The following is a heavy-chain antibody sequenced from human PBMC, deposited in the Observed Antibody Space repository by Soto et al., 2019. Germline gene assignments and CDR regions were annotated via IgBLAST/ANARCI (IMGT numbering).Heavy chain of an antibody. V-gene: IGHV3-53*01. CDR2: IYSGGST. J-gene: IGHJ4*02. CDR1: GFTVSNNY. D-gene: IGHD2-2*02. CDR3: ATYTRLDY. Sequence: EGSLRLSCAASGFTVSNNYMSWVRQAPGKGLEWVSLIYSGGSTFYADSVKGRFTISRDNSKNTLFLQMNSLRAEDTAVYFCATYTRLDYWGQGTLVTVSS.